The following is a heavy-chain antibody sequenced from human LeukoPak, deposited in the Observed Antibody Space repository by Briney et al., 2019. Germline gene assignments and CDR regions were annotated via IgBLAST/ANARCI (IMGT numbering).Heavy chain of an antibody. CDR1: GFTVSSNY. J-gene: IGHJ4*02. D-gene: IGHD6-6*01. CDR3: ARPSSIAAHFDY. V-gene: IGHV3-53*01. CDR2: IYSGGST. Sequence: GGSLRLSCAASGFTVSSNYMSWVRQAPGKGLEWVSVIYSGGSTYYADSVKGRFTFSRDNSKNTLYLQMNSLRAEDTAVYYCARPSSIAAHFDYWGQGTLVTVSS.